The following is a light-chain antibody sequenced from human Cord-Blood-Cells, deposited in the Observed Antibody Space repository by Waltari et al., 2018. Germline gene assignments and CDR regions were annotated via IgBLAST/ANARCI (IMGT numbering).Light chain of an antibody. CDR1: KLGDKY. CDR2: QDS. V-gene: IGLV3-1*01. J-gene: IGLJ2*01. Sequence: SYELTQPPSVSVSTGQTASITCSGDKLGDKYACWYQQKPGQSPVLVIYQDSQRPSGIPERFSGSRSGNTATLTNSVTQAMDEADYYWQAWDSSTVRVFGGGTKLTVL. CDR3: QAWDSSTVRV.